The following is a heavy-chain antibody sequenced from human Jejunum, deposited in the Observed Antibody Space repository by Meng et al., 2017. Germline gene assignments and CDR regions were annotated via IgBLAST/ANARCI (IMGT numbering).Heavy chain of an antibody. CDR2: ISGSSGDT. D-gene: IGHD4-17*01. Sequence: GESLKISCVASGFTFRNYAMSWVRQAPGKGLEWVSSISGSSGDTYYADSMKGRFPISRDNSKNTLYLQLNSLTGDDTAVYYCAKAGDPSAYFDDWGQGTPVTVSS. J-gene: IGHJ4*01. CDR1: GFTFRNYA. CDR3: AKAGDPSAYFDD. V-gene: IGHV3-23*01.